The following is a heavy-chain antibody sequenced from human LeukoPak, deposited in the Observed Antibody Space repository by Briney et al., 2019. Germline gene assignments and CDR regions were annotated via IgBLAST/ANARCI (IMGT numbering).Heavy chain of an antibody. CDR3: ASGPTYYYYMDV. Sequence: GGSLRLSCAVSGFTVSSNYISWVRQAPGEGVEWVSVIYAGGTTFYADSVKGRFTISRDNAKNSLYLQMNSLRAEDTAVYYCASGPTYYYYMDVWGKGTTVTISS. J-gene: IGHJ6*03. D-gene: IGHD4-17*01. V-gene: IGHV3-53*01. CDR1: GFTVSSNY. CDR2: IYAGGTT.